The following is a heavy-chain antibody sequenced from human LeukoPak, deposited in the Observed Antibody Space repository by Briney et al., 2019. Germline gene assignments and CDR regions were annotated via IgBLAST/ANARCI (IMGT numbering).Heavy chain of an antibody. V-gene: IGHV3-74*01. CDR1: GFTFSRYW. Sequence: GGSLRLSCAASGFTFSRYWMHWVRQAPGKGLVWVARMNSDGSSINYGDSVKGRFTISRDNAKNTLYSQMNSLRAEDTAVYYCSRDGGWSFGYWGQGTLVTVSS. J-gene: IGHJ4*02. CDR3: SRDGGWSFGY. CDR2: MNSDGSSI. D-gene: IGHD6-19*01.